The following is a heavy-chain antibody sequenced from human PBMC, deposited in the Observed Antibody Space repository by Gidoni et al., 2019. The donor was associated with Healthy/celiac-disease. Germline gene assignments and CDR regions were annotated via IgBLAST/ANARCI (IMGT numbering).Heavy chain of an antibody. Sequence: QVQLVQSGAEVKKPGASVKVSCKASGYTFTGYYMHWVRQAPGHGLEWMGWINPNSGGTNYAQKFQGRVTMTRDTSISTAYMELSRLRSDDTAVYYCAREGDYGDYPYYFDYWGQGTLVTVSS. CDR1: GYTFTGYY. J-gene: IGHJ4*02. CDR2: INPNSGGT. V-gene: IGHV1-2*02. D-gene: IGHD4-17*01. CDR3: AREGDYGDYPYYFDY.